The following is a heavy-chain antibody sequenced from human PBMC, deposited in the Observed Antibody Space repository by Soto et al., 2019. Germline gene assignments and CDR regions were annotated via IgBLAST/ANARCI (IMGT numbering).Heavy chain of an antibody. D-gene: IGHD6-19*01. V-gene: IGHV4-34*01. CDR3: ARNGASRGWYGVYFDY. J-gene: IGHJ4*02. CDR1: GGSFSGYY. CDR2: INHSGST. Sequence: QVQLQQWGAGLLKPSETLSLTCAVYGGSFSGYYWSWIRQPPGKGLEWIGEINHSGSTNYNPSLKSRVTITVDTSKNQFSLKLSSVSAADTAVYYCARNGASRGWYGVYFDYGGQGTLVTVSS.